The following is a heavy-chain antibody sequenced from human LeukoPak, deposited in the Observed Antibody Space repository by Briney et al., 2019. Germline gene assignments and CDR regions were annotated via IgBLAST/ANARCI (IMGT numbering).Heavy chain of an antibody. V-gene: IGHV3-74*01. D-gene: IGHD3-22*01. CDR1: GFTFSSYW. CDR2: INSDGSST. J-gene: IGHJ4*02. Sequence: GGSLRLSCAASGFTFSSYWMHWVRQAPGKGLVWVSRINSDGSSTSYADSVKGRFTISRDNAKNTLYLQMNSLRAEDTAVYYCARDPETYYYDSSGYHWGQGTLVTVSS. CDR3: ARDPETYYYDSSGYH.